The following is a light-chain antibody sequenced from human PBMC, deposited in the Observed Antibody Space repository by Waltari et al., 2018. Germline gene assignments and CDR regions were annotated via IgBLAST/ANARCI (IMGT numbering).Light chain of an antibody. CDR3: QQYGGSPYT. V-gene: IGKV3-20*01. CDR1: QSVSSSY. J-gene: IGKJ2*01. Sequence: EIVLTQSPGTLSLSPGERATLSCRASQSVSSSYLAWYQQKPGQAPRLLIYGASIRATGIPDRFSGSGSGTGFTLTISRLEPEDVAVYYCQQYGGSPYTFGQGTKLEIK. CDR2: GAS.